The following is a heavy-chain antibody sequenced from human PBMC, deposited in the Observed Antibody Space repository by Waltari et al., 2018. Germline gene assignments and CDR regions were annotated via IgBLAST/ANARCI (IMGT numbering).Heavy chain of an antibody. J-gene: IGHJ4*02. CDR1: GGSISSSSYS. CDR3: ARGDFWSGYHRT. CDR2: IYYSGST. D-gene: IGHD3-3*01. Sequence: QLQLQESGPGLVKPSETLSLTCTVSGGSISSSSYSWGWIRQPPGKGLEWIGSIYYSGSTYYNPSLKSRVTISVDTSKNQFSLKLSSVTAADTAVYYCARGDFWSGYHRTWGQGTLVTVSS. V-gene: IGHV4-39*07.